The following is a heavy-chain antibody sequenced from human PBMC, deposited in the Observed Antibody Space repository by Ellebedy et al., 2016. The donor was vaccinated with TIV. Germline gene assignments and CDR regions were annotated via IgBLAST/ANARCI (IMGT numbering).Heavy chain of an antibody. J-gene: IGHJ4*02. D-gene: IGHD3-22*01. CDR3: ASCPTGYYYDRSGYYFTQ. Sequence: MPSETLSLTCTVSGCSISRYYWSWIRPPPGKGLEWVGYIYDSGITNYNPSLKSRVTISLDTSKNQFSLKLSSVTAAETAVYYCASCPTGYYYDRSGYYFTQWGQGTLVTVSS. V-gene: IGHV4-59*01. CDR2: IYDSGIT. CDR1: GCSISRYY.